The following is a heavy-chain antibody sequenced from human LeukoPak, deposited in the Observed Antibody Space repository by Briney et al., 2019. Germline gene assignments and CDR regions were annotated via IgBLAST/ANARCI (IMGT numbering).Heavy chain of an antibody. V-gene: IGHV1-69*13. CDR1: GGTFSSYA. Sequence: VASVKVSCKASGGTFSSYAISWVRQAPGQGLEWMGGIIPIFGTANYAQKFQGRVTITADESTSTAYMELSSLRSEDTAVYYCARDGGNVLLLFGDTKFDYWGQGTLVTVSS. CDR2: IIPIFGTA. CDR3: ARDGGNVLLLFGDTKFDY. J-gene: IGHJ4*02. D-gene: IGHD3-10*01.